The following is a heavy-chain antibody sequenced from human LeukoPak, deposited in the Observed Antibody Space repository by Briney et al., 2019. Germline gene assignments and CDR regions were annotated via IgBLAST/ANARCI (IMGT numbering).Heavy chain of an antibody. J-gene: IGHJ4*02. CDR2: IKQDGSEK. CDR1: GFTFSSYW. Sequence: GGSLRLSCAASGFTFSSYWMSWVRQAPGKGLEWVANIKQDGSEKYYVDSVKGRFTISRDNAKNSLYLQMNSLRAEDTAVYYRARGVSGWYPYCDYWGQGTLVTVSS. CDR3: ARGVSGWYPYCDY. D-gene: IGHD6-13*01. V-gene: IGHV3-7*01.